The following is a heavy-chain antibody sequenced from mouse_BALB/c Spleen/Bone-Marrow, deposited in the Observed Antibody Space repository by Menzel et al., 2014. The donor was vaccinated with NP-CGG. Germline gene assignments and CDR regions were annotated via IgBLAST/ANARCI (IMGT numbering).Heavy chain of an antibody. CDR3: ARDSITTVVATDY. J-gene: IGHJ2*01. V-gene: IGHV1-69*02. CDR2: IDPSDSYT. D-gene: IGHD1-1*01. CDR1: GYTFTSYW. Sequence: VQRVESGAELVKPGASVKLSCKASGYTFTSYWMHWVKQRPGQGLEWIGEIDPSDSYTNYNQKFKGKATLTVDKSSSTAYMQLSSLTSEDSAVYYCARDSITTVVATDYWGQGTTLRVSS.